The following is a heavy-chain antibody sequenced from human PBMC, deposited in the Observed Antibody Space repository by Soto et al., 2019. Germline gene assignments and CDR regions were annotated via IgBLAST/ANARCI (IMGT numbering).Heavy chain of an antibody. V-gene: IGHV1-18*04. CDR3: ARDLPSPGALDY. Sequence: ASVKVSCKASGYTFTSHSIIWVRRAPGEGLEWVGWTSAYNGYTNYAQKLQGRVTMTTDTSTSTAYMELRSLRSDDTAVYYCARDLPSPGALDYWGQGTLVTVSS. CDR1: GYTFTSHS. CDR2: TSAYNGYT. D-gene: IGHD3-10*01. J-gene: IGHJ4*02.